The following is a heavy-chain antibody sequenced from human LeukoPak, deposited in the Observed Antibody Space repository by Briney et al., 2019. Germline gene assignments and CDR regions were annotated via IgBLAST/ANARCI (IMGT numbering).Heavy chain of an antibody. CDR3: ARTLLPATMGAFDI. CDR1: GAFSTNYF. J-gene: IGHJ3*02. Sequence: SETLSLTCSVSGAFSTNYFWSWIRQPAGKGLQWIGRINTSGDTYYNPSLKGRVTMSVDTSKKQFSLNLSSMAAADTAVYYCARTLLPATMGAFDIRGQGTMVTVSS. CDR2: INTSGDT. V-gene: IGHV4-4*07. D-gene: IGHD2-2*01.